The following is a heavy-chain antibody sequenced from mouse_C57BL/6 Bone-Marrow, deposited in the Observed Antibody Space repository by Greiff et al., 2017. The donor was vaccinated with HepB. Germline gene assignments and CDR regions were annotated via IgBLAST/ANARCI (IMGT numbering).Heavy chain of an antibody. D-gene: IGHD1-1*01. J-gene: IGHJ2*01. V-gene: IGHV1-63*01. CDR3: ARLRLTTVVGFDY. CDR1: GYTFTNSW. Sequence: VQLVESGAELVRPGTSVKMSCKASGYTFTNSWIGWAKQRPGHGLEWIGEIYPGGGYTNYNEKFKGKATLTADKSSSTAYMQFSSLTSEDSAIYYCARLRLTTVVGFDYWGQGTTLTVSS. CDR2: IYPGGGYT.